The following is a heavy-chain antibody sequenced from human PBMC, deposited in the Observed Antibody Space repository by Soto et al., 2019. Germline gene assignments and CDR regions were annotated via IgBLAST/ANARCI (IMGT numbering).Heavy chain of an antibody. D-gene: IGHD1-26*01. J-gene: IGHJ6*02. Sequence: QVQLVESGGGVVQPGRTLRLSCSASGFTFSSYGMNWVRQAPGKGLEWVAVISYDGSNKHYADSVKGRFTISRDNSKSTLYLQMNSLRAEDTAVYYCAIDGSTIIGLMVVWGHGTMVA. V-gene: IGHV3-30*03. CDR3: AIDGSTIIGLMVV. CDR2: ISYDGSNK. CDR1: GFTFSSYG.